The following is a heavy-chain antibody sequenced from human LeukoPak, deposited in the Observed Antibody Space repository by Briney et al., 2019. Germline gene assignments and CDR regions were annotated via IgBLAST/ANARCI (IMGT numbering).Heavy chain of an antibody. CDR1: GFTFSSYA. Sequence: GGSLRLSCAASGFTFSSYAMHWVRQAPGKGLEWVAVISYDGSNKYYADSVKGRFTISRDNSKNTLYLQINSLRAEDTAVYYCARDAVDYWGQGTLVTVSS. CDR2: ISYDGSNK. V-gene: IGHV3-30-3*01. J-gene: IGHJ4*02. CDR3: ARDAVDY.